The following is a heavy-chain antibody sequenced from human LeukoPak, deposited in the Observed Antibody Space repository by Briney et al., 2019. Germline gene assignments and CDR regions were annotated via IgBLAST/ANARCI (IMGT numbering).Heavy chain of an antibody. CDR2: VSYDGKYE. CDR3: AKVRGPLYYYAVDA. Sequence: PGGSLRLSCAASGFMFSNCAFHWVRQAPGKGPEWVATVSYDGKYEFYSDSVKGRFSISRNDSHNTVYLEMNSLRPEDSAVFYCAKVRGPLYYYAVDAWGQGTKVTVSS. CDR1: GFMFSNCA. J-gene: IGHJ6*02. D-gene: IGHD1-14*01. V-gene: IGHV3-30*18.